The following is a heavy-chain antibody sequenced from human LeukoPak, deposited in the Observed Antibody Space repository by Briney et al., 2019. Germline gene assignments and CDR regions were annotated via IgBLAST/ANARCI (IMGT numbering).Heavy chain of an antibody. CDR1: GYTFTSYG. V-gene: IGHV1-18*01. J-gene: IGHJ4*02. D-gene: IGHD3-22*01. CDR3: ARDSYDSSGSYFFLKLLDY. Sequence: ASVKVSCKVSGYTFTSYGINWVRQAPGQGLEWMGWITAFNGNTDYAQKFQGRVTMTTDTSTNTAYMELRSLRSDDTAVYYCARDSYDSSGSYFFLKLLDYWGQGTLVTVSS. CDR2: ITAFNGNT.